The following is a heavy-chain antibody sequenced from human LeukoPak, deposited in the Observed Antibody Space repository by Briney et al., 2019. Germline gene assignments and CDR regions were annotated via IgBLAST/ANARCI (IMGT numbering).Heavy chain of an antibody. J-gene: IGHJ4*02. V-gene: IGHV4-34*01. Sequence: SETLSLTCAGYGGSFSGYYWSLIRQPPGKGLEGIGEISHSGSTNYNPSLKSRVTISVATSKNQVSLKLSSVTAAATAVYYCARGKHIVGATRVFDSWGPGTLVTVSS. D-gene: IGHD1-26*01. CDR3: ARGKHIVGATRVFDS. CDR2: ISHSGST. CDR1: GGSFSGYY.